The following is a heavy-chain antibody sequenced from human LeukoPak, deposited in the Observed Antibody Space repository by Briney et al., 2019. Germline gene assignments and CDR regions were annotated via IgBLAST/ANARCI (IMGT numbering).Heavy chain of an antibody. V-gene: IGHV3-23*01. Sequence: GGSLRLSCAASGFTFSSYAMSWVRQAPGKGLEWVSAISGSGGSTYYADSVKGRFTISRDNSENTLYLQMNSLRAEDTAVYYCAKGVGVAGTENAFDIWGQGTMVTVSS. D-gene: IGHD6-19*01. CDR1: GFTFSSYA. CDR2: ISGSGGST. CDR3: AKGVGVAGTENAFDI. J-gene: IGHJ3*02.